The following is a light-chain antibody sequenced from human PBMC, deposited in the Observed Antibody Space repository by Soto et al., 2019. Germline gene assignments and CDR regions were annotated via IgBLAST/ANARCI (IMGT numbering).Light chain of an antibody. Sequence: EIVLTQSPGTLSLSPGERATLSCRASQNFILTSLAWYQQKPGQPPRLLLYATSVRATGIPDRFSGSGSGTDFTLAISSLQSEDFAVYYCQQYNNWPPFTFGGGTKVEIK. CDR3: QQYNNWPPFT. CDR1: QNFILTS. V-gene: IGKV3-20*01. J-gene: IGKJ4*01. CDR2: ATS.